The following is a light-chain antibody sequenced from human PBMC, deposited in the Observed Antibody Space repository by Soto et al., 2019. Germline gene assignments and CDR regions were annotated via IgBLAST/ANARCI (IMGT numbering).Light chain of an antibody. CDR1: SSDIGGYNY. Sequence: QSALTQPASMSGSPGQSVTISCAGTSSDIGGYNYVSWYQHHPGTAPKLIIYDVSSRPSGVSHRFSASKSGNTASLTISGLQAEDEADYYCSSFSVVSTLFGTATKVTVL. V-gene: IGLV2-14*01. CDR3: SSFSVVSTL. CDR2: DVS. J-gene: IGLJ1*01.